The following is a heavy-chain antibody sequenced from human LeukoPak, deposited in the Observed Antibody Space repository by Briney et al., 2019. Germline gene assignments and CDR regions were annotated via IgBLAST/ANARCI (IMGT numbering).Heavy chain of an antibody. D-gene: IGHD6-19*01. Sequence: PSETLSLTCAVYGGSFSGYYWSWIRQPPGKGLEWIGEINHSGSTNYNPSLKSRVTISVDTSKNQFSLKLSSVTAADTAVYYCARDFSGWYFDYWGQGTLVTVSS. V-gene: IGHV4-34*01. CDR1: GGSFSGYY. CDR2: INHSGST. CDR3: ARDFSGWYFDY. J-gene: IGHJ4*02.